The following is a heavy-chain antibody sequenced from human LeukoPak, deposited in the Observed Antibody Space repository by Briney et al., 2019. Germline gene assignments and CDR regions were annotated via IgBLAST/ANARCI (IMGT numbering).Heavy chain of an antibody. CDR1: GYTFTSYG. CDR3: ARDVPPALLWFGELSLDSYYFDY. J-gene: IGHJ4*02. V-gene: IGHV1-18*01. D-gene: IGHD3-10*01. Sequence: ASVKVSCKASGYTFTSYGISWVRQAPGQGLEWMGWISAYNGNTNYAQTLQGRVTMTTDTSTSTAYMELRSLRSDDTAVYYCARDVPPALLWFGELSLDSYYFDYWGQGTLVTVSS. CDR2: ISAYNGNT.